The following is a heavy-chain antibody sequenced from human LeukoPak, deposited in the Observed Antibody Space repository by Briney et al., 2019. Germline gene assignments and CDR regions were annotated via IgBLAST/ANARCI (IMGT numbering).Heavy chain of an antibody. J-gene: IGHJ5*02. Sequence: GGSLRLSCAASGFSFSSYDMHWVRQITGKGLEWVSVIGTAGDSLYAGSARGRFTISRENAKNSLYPQMNSLRAGDTAVYYCARFVAGSSWFDPWGQGTLVTVSS. D-gene: IGHD6-19*01. CDR1: GFSFSSYD. CDR2: IGTAGDS. V-gene: IGHV3-13*01. CDR3: ARFVAGSSWFDP.